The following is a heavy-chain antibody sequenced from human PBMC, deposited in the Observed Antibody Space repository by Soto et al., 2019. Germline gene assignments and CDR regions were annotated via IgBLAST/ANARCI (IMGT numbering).Heavy chain of an antibody. V-gene: IGHV4-39*01. CDR3: ARHIDY. CDR1: GGSISSSSYY. Sequence: QLQLQESGPGLVKPSETLSLTCTVSGGSISSSSYYWGWIRQAPGKGLEWIGRIYYSGSTYYNPSLKSRITISVDTSKNQFSLKLSSVTAADTAVYYCARHIDYWGQEPWSPSPQ. J-gene: IGHJ4*01. CDR2: IYYSGST.